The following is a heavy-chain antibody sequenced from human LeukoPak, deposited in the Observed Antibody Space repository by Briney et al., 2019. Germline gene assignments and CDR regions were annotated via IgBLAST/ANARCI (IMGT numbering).Heavy chain of an antibody. CDR3: VRGDYYDSSGSFVFDY. Sequence: GGSLRLSCAASGFNFNSYDMQWVRQSPGKGLEWVANIRKGGSEKYYVDSVKGRFTMSRDNAKNSLYLQMNSLGAEDTAVYYCVRGDYYDSSGSFVFDYWGQGTLVTVSS. V-gene: IGHV3-7*03. CDR2: IRKGGSEK. D-gene: IGHD3-22*01. CDR1: GFNFNSYD. J-gene: IGHJ4*02.